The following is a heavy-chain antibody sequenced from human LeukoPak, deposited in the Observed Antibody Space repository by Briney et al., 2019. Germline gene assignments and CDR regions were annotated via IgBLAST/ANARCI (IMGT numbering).Heavy chain of an antibody. CDR2: IYTSGST. D-gene: IGHD6-19*01. CDR3: ARGGHSSGWYDAFDI. Sequence: PSETLSLTCTVSGGSISSYYWSWTRQPAGKGLEWIGRIYTSGSTNYNPSLKSRVTMSVDTSKNQFSLKLSSVTAADTAVYYCARGGHSSGWYDAFDIWGQGTMVTVSS. J-gene: IGHJ3*02. CDR1: GGSISSYY. V-gene: IGHV4-4*07.